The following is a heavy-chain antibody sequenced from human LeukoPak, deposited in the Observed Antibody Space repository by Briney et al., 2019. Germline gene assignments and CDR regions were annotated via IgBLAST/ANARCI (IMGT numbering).Heavy chain of an antibody. CDR3: ARVPLDGDGYIYYFDY. CDR1: GFTFSSYA. V-gene: IGHV3-30-3*01. Sequence: GRSLRLSCAASGFTFSSYAMHWVRQAPGKGLEWVAVISYDGSNKYYADSVKGRFTISRDNSKNTLYLQMNSLRAEDTAVYYCARVPLDGDGYIYYFDYWGQGTLVTASS. D-gene: IGHD5-12*01. J-gene: IGHJ4*02. CDR2: ISYDGSNK.